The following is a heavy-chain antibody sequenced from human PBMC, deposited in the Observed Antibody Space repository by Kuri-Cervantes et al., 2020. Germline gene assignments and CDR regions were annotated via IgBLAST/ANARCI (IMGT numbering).Heavy chain of an antibody. CDR3: ARGTTYSSSYLYYFDY. CDR2: ISAYNGNT. V-gene: IGHV1-18*01. D-gene: IGHD6-6*01. J-gene: IGHJ4*02. Sequence: ASVKVSCKASGYTFTSYGISWVRQAPGQGLEWMGWISAYNGNTNYAQKFQGWVTMTRDTSISTAYMELSRLRSDDTAVYYCARGTTYSSSYLYYFDYWAREPWSPSPQ. CDR1: GYTFTSYG.